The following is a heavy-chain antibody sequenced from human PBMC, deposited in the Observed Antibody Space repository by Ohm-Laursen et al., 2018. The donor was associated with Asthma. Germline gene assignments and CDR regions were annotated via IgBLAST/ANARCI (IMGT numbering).Heavy chain of an antibody. V-gene: IGHV3-53*05. CDR1: GITVSVNY. CDR2: IYNGGST. D-gene: IGHD3-22*01. J-gene: IGHJ4*02. CDR3: ARDRSRSGHYPRPHYY. Sequence: SLRLSCAASGITVSVNYMSWVRQAPGKGLEWVPVIYNGGSTYHADSVRGRFTISRGNSKNTLYLQMNSLRAEDTAVYYCARDRSRSGHYPRPHYYWGQGTLITVSS.